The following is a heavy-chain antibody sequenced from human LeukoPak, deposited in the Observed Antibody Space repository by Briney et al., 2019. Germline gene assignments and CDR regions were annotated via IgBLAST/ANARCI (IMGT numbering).Heavy chain of an antibody. V-gene: IGHV4-59*08. CDR3: ARRKTYYYDSSGYLDAFDI. J-gene: IGHJ3*02. CDR1: GGSINNYY. D-gene: IGHD3-22*01. CDR2: IYYSGST. Sequence: PSETLSLTCTVSGGSINNYYWSWIRQPPGKGLEWIGYIYYSGSTNYNPSLKSRVTISVDTTKNQFSLKLSSVTAADTAVYYCARRKTYYYDSSGYLDAFDIWGQGTMVTVSS.